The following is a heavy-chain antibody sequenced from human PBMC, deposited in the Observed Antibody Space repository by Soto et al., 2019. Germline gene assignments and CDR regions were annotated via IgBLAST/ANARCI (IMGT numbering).Heavy chain of an antibody. Sequence: QVQLVQSGAEVKKPASSVTVSCKAPGGTFSTYAISWVRQAPGQGLEWMGGIIPMFGTANYAQRFQDRVTITADESTNTVYMELSSLRSEDTAVYFCASGIQLWLRRINNGYSGWGQGTLVTVSS. CDR1: GGTFSTYA. V-gene: IGHV1-69*12. CDR3: ASGIQLWLRRINNGYSG. D-gene: IGHD5-18*01. J-gene: IGHJ4*02. CDR2: IIPMFGTA.